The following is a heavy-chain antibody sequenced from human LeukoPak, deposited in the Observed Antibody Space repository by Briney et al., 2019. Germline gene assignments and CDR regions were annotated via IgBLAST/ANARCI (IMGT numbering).Heavy chain of an antibody. CDR3: AKRRKVGAIKRRAYHGMDV. CDR1: GFTFSSYG. Sequence: GGSLRLSCAASGFTFSSYGMHWVRQAPGKGLEWVAVISYDGSNKYYADSVKGRFTISRDNSKNTLYLQMNSLRAEDTAVYYCAKRRKVGAIKRRAYHGMDVWGQGTTVTVSS. J-gene: IGHJ6*02. D-gene: IGHD2-15*01. V-gene: IGHV3-30*18. CDR2: ISYDGSNK.